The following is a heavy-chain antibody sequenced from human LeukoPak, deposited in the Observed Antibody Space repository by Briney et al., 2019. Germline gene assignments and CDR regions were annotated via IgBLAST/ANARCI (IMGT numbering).Heavy chain of an antibody. V-gene: IGHV1-8*01. D-gene: IGHD6-25*01. CDR3: ASRRADGTPVGYPLLY. Sequence: GASVKVSCKASGYTFTSYDINWVRQATGQGLEWMGWMNPNSGNTGYAQKFQGRVTMTRNTSISTAYMELSSLRSEDTAVYYCASRRADGTPVGYPLLYWCQGTLVTVSS. CDR2: MNPNSGNT. CDR1: GYTFTSYD. J-gene: IGHJ4*02.